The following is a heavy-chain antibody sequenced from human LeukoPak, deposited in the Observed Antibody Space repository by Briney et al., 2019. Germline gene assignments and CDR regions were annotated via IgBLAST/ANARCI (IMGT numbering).Heavy chain of an antibody. Sequence: PGGSLRLSCAASGFTFSSYAMSWVRQAPGKGLEWVSAISGSGGSTYYADSVKGRFTISRDNSKNTLYLQMNSLRAEDTAVYHCAKAPMGITIFGVVLYYFDYWGQGTLVTVSS. D-gene: IGHD3-3*01. CDR2: ISGSGGST. CDR3: AKAPMGITIFGVVLYYFDY. J-gene: IGHJ4*02. V-gene: IGHV3-23*01. CDR1: GFTFSSYA.